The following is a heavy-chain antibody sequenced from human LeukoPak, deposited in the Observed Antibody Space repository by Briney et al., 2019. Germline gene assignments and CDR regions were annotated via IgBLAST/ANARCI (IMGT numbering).Heavy chain of an antibody. CDR3: ARHGRCTDGWFDY. Sequence: SETLSLTCTVSGGSLSSYYWTWMRQPPGKGLEWIGYIYYTGSTKYSPSLESRVTISLDTSKNQFSLNLYSVTAADTAVYYCARHGRCTDGWFDYWGQGALVTVSS. CDR1: GGSLSSYY. CDR2: IYYTGST. V-gene: IGHV4-59*08. J-gene: IGHJ5*01. D-gene: IGHD2-8*01.